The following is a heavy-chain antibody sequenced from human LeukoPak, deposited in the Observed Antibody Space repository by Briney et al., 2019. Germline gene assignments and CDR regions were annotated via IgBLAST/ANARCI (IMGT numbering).Heavy chain of an antibody. D-gene: IGHD1-1*01. CDR1: GFTFSSYA. Sequence: GGSLRLSCAASGFTFSSYAMSWVRQPPGKGLEWVSGISGSAGSTHYADSVKGRFTISRDNSKNTLYLQMNSLRAEDTAVYYCAKHRENDGDPCLDDYWGQGTLVTVSS. V-gene: IGHV3-23*01. J-gene: IGHJ4*02. CDR3: AKHRENDGDPCLDDY. CDR2: ISGSAGST.